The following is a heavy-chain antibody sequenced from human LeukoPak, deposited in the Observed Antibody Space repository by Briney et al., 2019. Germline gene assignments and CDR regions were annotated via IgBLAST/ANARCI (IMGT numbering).Heavy chain of an antibody. Sequence: ASVKVSCKVSGYTLTKLSMHWVRQAPGKGLEWMGGFDPEDGETIYAQKFQGRVTMTEDTSTDTAYMELSSLRSEDTAVYCCATGGPENAFDIWGQGAMVTVSS. CDR2: FDPEDGET. V-gene: IGHV1-24*01. CDR1: GYTLTKLS. CDR3: ATGGPENAFDI. D-gene: IGHD1-14*01. J-gene: IGHJ3*02.